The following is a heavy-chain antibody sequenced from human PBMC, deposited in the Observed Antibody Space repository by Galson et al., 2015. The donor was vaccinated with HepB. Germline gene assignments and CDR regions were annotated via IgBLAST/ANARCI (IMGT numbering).Heavy chain of an antibody. J-gene: IGHJ3*02. CDR1: GFTFSSYA. V-gene: IGHV3-23*01. CDR3: AKSFGDYGDYAGAFDI. CDR2: ISGSGGST. D-gene: IGHD4-17*01. Sequence: SLRLSCAASGFTFSSYAMSWVRQAPGKGLEWVSAISGSGGSTYYADSVKGRFTISRDNSKNTLYLQMNSLRAEDTAVYYCAKSFGDYGDYAGAFDIWGQGTMVTVSS.